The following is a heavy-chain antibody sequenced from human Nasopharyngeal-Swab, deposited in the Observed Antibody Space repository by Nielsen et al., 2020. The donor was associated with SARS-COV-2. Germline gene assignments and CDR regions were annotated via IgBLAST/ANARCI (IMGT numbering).Heavy chain of an antibody. CDR1: GYTFASYG. V-gene: IGHV1-18*01. CDR3: ARGRYCTSVNCYAKINDY. J-gene: IGHJ4*02. Sequence: ASVKVSCKASGYTFASYGINWVRQAPGQGLEWMGWISPYNGNTNYAERFQGRVTMTTDTSTNTAYTELRSLRSADTAVYYCARGRYCTSVNCYAKINDYWGQGTLVTVSS. CDR2: ISPYNGNT. D-gene: IGHD2-2*01.